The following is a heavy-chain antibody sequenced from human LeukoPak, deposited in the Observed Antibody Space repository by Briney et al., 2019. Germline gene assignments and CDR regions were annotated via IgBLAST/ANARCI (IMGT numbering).Heavy chain of an antibody. J-gene: IGHJ4*02. D-gene: IGHD3-9*01. Sequence: GGSLRLSCAASGFTVSSNYMSWVRQAPGKGLEWVSVIYSGGSTYYADSVKGRFTISRDNPKNTLYLQMNSLRAEDTAVYYCARLYYDILTGYPLWGQGTLVTVSS. CDR1: GFTVSSNY. V-gene: IGHV3-66*04. CDR3: ARLYYDILTGYPL. CDR2: IYSGGST.